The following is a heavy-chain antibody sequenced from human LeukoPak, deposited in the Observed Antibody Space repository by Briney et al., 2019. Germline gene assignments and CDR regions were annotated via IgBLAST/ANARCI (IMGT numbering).Heavy chain of an antibody. V-gene: IGHV3-53*01. D-gene: IGHD6-19*01. CDR1: GFTVSSNS. J-gene: IGHJ4*02. Sequence: GGSLRLSCAASGFTVSSNSMSWGRQAPGKGLEWVSVIYSGGRTYYADSVKGRFTISRDNSKNTLYLQMNSLRAEDTAVYYCASEKAGHFDYWGQGTLVTVSS. CDR2: IYSGGRT. CDR3: ASEKAGHFDY.